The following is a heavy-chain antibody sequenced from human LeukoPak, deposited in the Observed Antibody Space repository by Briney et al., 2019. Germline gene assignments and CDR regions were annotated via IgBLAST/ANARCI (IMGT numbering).Heavy chain of an antibody. CDR3: AKDMIYRSGSYYNPIFDY. CDR2: ISGSGGST. V-gene: IGHV3-23*01. J-gene: IGHJ4*02. CDR1: GFTFSSYA. Sequence: PGGSLRLSCAASGFTFSSYAMSWVRQAPGKGLEWVSAISGSGGSTYYADSVKGRFTISRDNSKNTLYLQMNSLRAEDTAVYYCAKDMIYRSGSYYNPIFDYWGQGTLVTVSS. D-gene: IGHD3-10*01.